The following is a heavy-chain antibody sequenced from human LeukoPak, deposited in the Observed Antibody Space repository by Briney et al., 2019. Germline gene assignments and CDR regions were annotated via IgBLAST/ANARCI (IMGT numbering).Heavy chain of an antibody. CDR2: INHSGST. CDR3: ARAYPRDSWRNQNLGYYFDY. Sequence: SETLSLTCAVYGGSFSGYYWSWIRQPPGKGLEWIGEINHSGSTNYNPSLKSRVTISVDTSKNQFSLKLSSVTAADTAVYYCARAYPRDSWRNQNLGYYFDYWGQGTLVTVSS. J-gene: IGHJ4*02. V-gene: IGHV4-34*01. CDR1: GGSFSGYY. D-gene: IGHD6-13*01.